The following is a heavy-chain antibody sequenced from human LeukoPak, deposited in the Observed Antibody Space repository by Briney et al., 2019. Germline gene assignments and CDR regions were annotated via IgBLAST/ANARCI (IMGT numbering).Heavy chain of an antibody. CDR2: INGSSSYI. CDR1: GFTFSTYS. D-gene: IGHD3-22*01. CDR3: ARVAGSGYYHY. J-gene: IGHJ4*02. V-gene: IGHV3-21*01. Sequence: GGSLRLSCAASGFTFSTYSMNWVRQAPGKGLEWVSSINGSSSYIYYADSVKGRFTIPSDNAKSSLYLQMSSLRAEDTAVYYCARVAGSGYYHYWGQGTLVTVSS.